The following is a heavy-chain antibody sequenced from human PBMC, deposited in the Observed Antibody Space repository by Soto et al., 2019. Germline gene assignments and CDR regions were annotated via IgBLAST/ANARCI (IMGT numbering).Heavy chain of an antibody. CDR2: IFSSGST. V-gene: IGHV4-4*07. CDR1: GGSITDYS. CDR3: ARDQGVVVTADNWFDP. D-gene: IGHD2-21*02. Sequence: PSETLSLTCTVSGGSITDYSCVWIRQPAGKGLEWIGRIFSSGSTNYNPSLKGRITMSLDTSKNQFSLKLNSATATDTAVYFCARDQGVVVTADNWFDPWGQGILVTVPQ. J-gene: IGHJ5*02.